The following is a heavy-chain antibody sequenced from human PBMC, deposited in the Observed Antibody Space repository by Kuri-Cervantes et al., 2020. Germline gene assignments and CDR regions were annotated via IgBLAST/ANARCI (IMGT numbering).Heavy chain of an antibody. Sequence: GSLRLSCTVSGGSISSYYWSWIRQPPGKGLEWIGYIYYSGSTNYNPSLKSRVTISVDTSKNQFSLKLSSVTAADTAVYYCARRTNWEYYFDYWGQGTLVTVSS. J-gene: IGHJ4*02. CDR3: ARRTNWEYYFDY. D-gene: IGHD7-27*01. CDR2: IYYSGST. V-gene: IGHV4-59*08. CDR1: GGSISSYY.